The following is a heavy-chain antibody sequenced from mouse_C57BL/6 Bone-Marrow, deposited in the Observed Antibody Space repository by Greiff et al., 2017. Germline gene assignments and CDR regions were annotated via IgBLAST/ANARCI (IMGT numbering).Heavy chain of an antibody. CDR2: INPGSGGT. Sequence: QVQLQQSGAELVRPGTSVKVSCKASGYAFTNYLIEWVKQRPGQGLEWIGVINPGSGGTNYNEKFKGKETLTADKSSSTAYMQLSSLTSEDSAVYFCARWRLRRRFAYWGQGTLVTVSA. J-gene: IGHJ3*01. D-gene: IGHD2-4*01. CDR1: GYAFTNYL. V-gene: IGHV1-54*01. CDR3: ARWRLRRRFAY.